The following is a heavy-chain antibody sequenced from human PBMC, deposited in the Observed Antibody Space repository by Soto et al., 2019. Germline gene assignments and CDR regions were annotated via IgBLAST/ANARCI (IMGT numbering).Heavy chain of an antibody. V-gene: IGHV3-21*01. CDR3: ARDPTLAARQTYYYYGMDV. J-gene: IGHJ6*02. CDR2: ISSSSSYI. CDR1: GFTFSSYS. Sequence: GGSLRLSCAASGFTFSSYSMNWVRQAPGKGLEWVSSISSSSSYIYYADSVKGRFTISRDNAKNSLYLQMNSLRAEDTAVYYCARDPTLAARQTYYYYGMDVWGQGTTVTVSS. D-gene: IGHD6-6*01.